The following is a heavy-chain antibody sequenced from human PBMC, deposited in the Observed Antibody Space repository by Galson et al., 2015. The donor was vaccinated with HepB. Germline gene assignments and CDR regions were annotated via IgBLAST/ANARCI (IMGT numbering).Heavy chain of an antibody. CDR1: GFTFSSYW. D-gene: IGHD4-23*01. Sequence: SLRLSCAASGFTFSSYWMTWIRQAPGKGLEWVSRINSDGKSSNYADSVKGRFIISRDNAKNTLYLQGNSLRDEDTAMYYCAKDLNYGGYDPWGQGTLVIVAS. CDR2: INSDGKSS. V-gene: IGHV3-74*01. CDR3: AKDLNYGGYDP. J-gene: IGHJ5*02.